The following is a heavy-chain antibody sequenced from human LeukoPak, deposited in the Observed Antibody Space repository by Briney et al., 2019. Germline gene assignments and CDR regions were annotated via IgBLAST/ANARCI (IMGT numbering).Heavy chain of an antibody. Sequence: SETLSLTCAVYGGSFSGYYWSWIRQPPGKGLEWIGEINHSGSTNYNPSLKSRVTISVDTSKNQFSLKLSSVTAADTAVYYCARGGYSYGRRSYYSDYWGQGTLVTVSS. CDR3: ARGGYSYGRRSYYSDY. CDR1: GGSFSGYY. J-gene: IGHJ4*02. V-gene: IGHV4-34*01. CDR2: INHSGST. D-gene: IGHD5-18*01.